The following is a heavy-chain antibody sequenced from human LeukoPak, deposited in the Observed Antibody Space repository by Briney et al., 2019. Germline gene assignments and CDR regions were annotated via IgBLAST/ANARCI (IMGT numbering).Heavy chain of an antibody. CDR3: ARDGILVGALEYYFDY. CDR1: GYTFTSYY. J-gene: IGHJ4*02. CDR2: INPSGGST. D-gene: IGHD1-26*01. V-gene: IGHV1-46*01. Sequence: ASVKVSCKASGYTFTSYYMHWVRQAPRQGLEWMGMINPSGGSTSYAQKFQGRVTMTRDTSTSTVYMELSSLRSEDTAVYYCARDGILVGALEYYFDYWGQGTLVTVSS.